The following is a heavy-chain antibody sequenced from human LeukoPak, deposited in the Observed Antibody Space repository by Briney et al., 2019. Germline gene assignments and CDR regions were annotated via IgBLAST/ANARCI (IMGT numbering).Heavy chain of an antibody. Sequence: SGLSLRLSCAASGFTFSVFCVECFRHAPGKGREWVANIKKDGSDKYCMESGSGRFSISTDNTKNSLSLEMTSLRVDDTAVYYCARNQRWFRDIWGQGILVTVSS. CDR1: GFTFSVFC. D-gene: IGHD3-10*01. CDR3: ARNQRWFRDI. V-gene: IGHV3-7*01. J-gene: IGHJ4*02. CDR2: IKKDGSDK.